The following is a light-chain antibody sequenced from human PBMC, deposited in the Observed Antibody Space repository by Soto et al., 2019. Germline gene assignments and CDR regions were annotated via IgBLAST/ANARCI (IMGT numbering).Light chain of an antibody. CDR1: QSVSSN. Sequence: EIVMTQAPATRSVSASERATVSCSSSQSVSSNLAWYQQKPGHAPRLLIYGASTRATGIPARFSGSGSGTEFTLTISSMQSEDFAVYYCQQYNNWPPITFGQGTRLEIK. J-gene: IGKJ5*01. CDR3: QQYNNWPPIT. V-gene: IGKV3-15*01. CDR2: GAS.